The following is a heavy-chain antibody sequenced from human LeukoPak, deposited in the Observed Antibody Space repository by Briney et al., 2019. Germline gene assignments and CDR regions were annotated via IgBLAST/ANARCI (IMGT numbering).Heavy chain of an antibody. D-gene: IGHD6-13*01. CDR1: GFTFSSYA. Sequence: HPGRPLRLSCAASGFTFSSYAMHWVRQAPGKGLEWVAFISYDGSNKYYADSVKGRFTISRDNSKNTLYLQMNSLRAEDTAVYYCARAIDAYSSNRNWFDPWGQGTLVTVSS. CDR3: ARAIDAYSSNRNWFDP. CDR2: ISYDGSNK. J-gene: IGHJ5*02. V-gene: IGHV3-30*04.